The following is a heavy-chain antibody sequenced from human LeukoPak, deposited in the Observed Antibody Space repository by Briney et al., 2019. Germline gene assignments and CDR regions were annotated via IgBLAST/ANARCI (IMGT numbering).Heavy chain of an antibody. J-gene: IGHJ4*02. CDR1: GYISSSYS. V-gene: IGHV1-46*01. CDR3: ARRSTKYYYFDF. Sequence: ASVKVSFKTSGYISSSYSIHWVRQAPGQGLEWMGEINPSDGTTNNAQRFRGRVTVTRDTSTGTVYMDLSSLRSDDTAVYYCARRSTKYYYFDFWGQGTLVTVSS. D-gene: IGHD2/OR15-2a*01. CDR2: INPSDGTT.